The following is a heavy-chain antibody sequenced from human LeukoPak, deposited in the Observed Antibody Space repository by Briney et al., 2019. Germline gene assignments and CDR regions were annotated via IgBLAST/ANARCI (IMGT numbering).Heavy chain of an antibody. Sequence: SETLSLTCAVYGGSFSYYYWSWIRQPPGKGLQWIGEINHSRSTNYNPSLKSRVTISLDTSKNQFSLKLSSVTAADTAVYYCARLDGDSHYYYYYMDVWGKGTTVTISS. CDR3: ARLDGDSHYYYYYMDV. CDR1: GGSFSYYY. V-gene: IGHV4-34*01. J-gene: IGHJ6*03. D-gene: IGHD4-17*01. CDR2: INHSRST.